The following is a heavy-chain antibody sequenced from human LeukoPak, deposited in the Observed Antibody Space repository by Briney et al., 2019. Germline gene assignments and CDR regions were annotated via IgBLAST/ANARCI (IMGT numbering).Heavy chain of an antibody. V-gene: IGHV1-24*01. Sequence: ASVKVSCKASGGTFSSYAISWVRQAPGQGLEWMGGFDPEDGETIYAQKFQGRVTMTEDTSTDTAYMELSSLRSEDTAVYYCATGSQGLVVTSHFDYWGQGTLVTVSS. D-gene: IGHD2-8*02. CDR2: FDPEDGET. CDR3: ATGSQGLVVTSHFDY. CDR1: GGTFSSYA. J-gene: IGHJ4*02.